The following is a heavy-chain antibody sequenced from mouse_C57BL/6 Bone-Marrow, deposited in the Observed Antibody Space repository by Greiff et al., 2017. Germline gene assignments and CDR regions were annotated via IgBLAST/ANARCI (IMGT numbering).Heavy chain of an antibody. V-gene: IGHV1-81*01. CDR3: AYPLYYYGSSPAY. CDR1: GYTFTSYG. J-gene: IGHJ3*01. CDR2: IYPRSGNT. D-gene: IGHD1-1*01. Sequence: VMLVESGAELARPGASVKLSCKASGYTFTSYGISWVKQRTGQGLEWIGEIYPRSGNTYYNEKFKGKATLTADKSSSTAYMELRSLTSEDSAVYFCAYPLYYYGSSPAYWGQGTLVTVSA.